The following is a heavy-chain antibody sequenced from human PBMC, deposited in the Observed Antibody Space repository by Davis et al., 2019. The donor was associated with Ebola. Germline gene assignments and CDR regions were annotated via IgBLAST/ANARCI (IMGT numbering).Heavy chain of an antibody. CDR3: ARDFLLFHEAYFDY. V-gene: IGHV3-21*01. CDR2: ISSSSCYI. Sequence: PGGSLRLSCAASGFTFSSYSMNWVRQAPGKGLEWVSSISSSSCYIYFADSVKGRFTISRDNAKNSLYLQMNSLRAEDTAVYYCARDFLLFHEAYFDYWGQGTLVTVSS. CDR1: GFTFSSYS. D-gene: IGHD2/OR15-2a*01. J-gene: IGHJ4*02.